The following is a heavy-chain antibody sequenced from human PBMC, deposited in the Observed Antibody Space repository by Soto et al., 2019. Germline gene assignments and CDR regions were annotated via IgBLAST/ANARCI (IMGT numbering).Heavy chain of an antibody. CDR2: IYYSGST. CDR1: GGSISSGGYY. D-gene: IGHD3-3*01. CDR3: ARSPPPFTIFGVVVPYYFDY. Sequence: SETLSLTCTVSGGSISSGGYYWSWIRQHPGKGLEWIGYIYYSGSTYYNPSLKSRVTISVDTSKNQFSLKLSSVTAADTAVYYCARSPPPFTIFGVVVPYYFDYWGQGTLVTVSS. V-gene: IGHV4-31*03. J-gene: IGHJ4*02.